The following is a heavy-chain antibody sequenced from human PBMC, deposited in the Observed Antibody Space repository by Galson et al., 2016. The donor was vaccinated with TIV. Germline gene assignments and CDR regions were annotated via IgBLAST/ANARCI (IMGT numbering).Heavy chain of an antibody. D-gene: IGHD3-10*02. CDR1: QFPFSDYW. Sequence: SLRLSCAASQFPFSDYWMNWIRQAPGKGLEWVATIKQDGSDSYYGDSVKGRFTISRDNAKRLLYLHMSSLRVEDTAVYYCARDPLFGGMDVWGQGATVAVS. CDR3: ARDPLFGGMDV. J-gene: IGHJ6*02. CDR2: IKQDGSDS. V-gene: IGHV3-7*03.